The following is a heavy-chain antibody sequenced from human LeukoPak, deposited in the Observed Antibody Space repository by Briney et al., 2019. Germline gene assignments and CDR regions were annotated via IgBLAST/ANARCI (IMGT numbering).Heavy chain of an antibody. CDR2: INSDGRST. Sequence: GGSLRLSCAASGFTFSSYWMHWVRQAPGKGLVRVSRINSDGRSTNFADSVKGRFTISRDNAKNTLYLQMNSLRADDTAVYYCVRGGYDSSGYYSSDYWGQGTLVTVSS. D-gene: IGHD3-22*01. CDR1: GFTFSSYW. V-gene: IGHV3-74*01. J-gene: IGHJ4*02. CDR3: VRGGYDSSGYYSSDY.